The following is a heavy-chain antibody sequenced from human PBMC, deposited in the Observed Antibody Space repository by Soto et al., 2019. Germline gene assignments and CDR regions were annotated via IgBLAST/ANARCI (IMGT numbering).Heavy chain of an antibody. CDR3: ARDLSSGWSEYYYGMDV. D-gene: IGHD6-19*01. J-gene: IGHJ6*02. Sequence: QVQLVESGGGVVQPGRSLRLSCAASGFTFSSYAMHWVRQAPGKGLEWVAVISYDGSNKYYADSVKGRFTISRDNSKNTRYLQMNSLRAEDTAVYYCARDLSSGWSEYYYGMDVWGQGTTVTVSS. V-gene: IGHV3-30-3*01. CDR2: ISYDGSNK. CDR1: GFTFSSYA.